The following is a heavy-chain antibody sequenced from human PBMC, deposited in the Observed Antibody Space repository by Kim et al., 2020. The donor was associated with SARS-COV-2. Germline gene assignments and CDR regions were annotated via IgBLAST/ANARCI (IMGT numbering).Heavy chain of an antibody. CDR2: IFSGSTYT. CDR3: ARGDGPVTWYFDY. Sequence: GGSLRLSCAASGFTFSGYDMHWIRQAPGKGLEWVSVIFSGSTYTYYADSVKGRFTISRDNSKSSLYLQMNSLRPEDTAVYYCARGDGPVTWYFDYWGGGT. CDR1: GFTFSGYD. J-gene: IGHJ2*01. V-gene: IGHV3-11*05. D-gene: IGHD2-2*01.